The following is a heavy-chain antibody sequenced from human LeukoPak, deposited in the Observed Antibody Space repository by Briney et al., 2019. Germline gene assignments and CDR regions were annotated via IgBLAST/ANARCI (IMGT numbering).Heavy chain of an antibody. CDR2: ISSSGSTI. CDR1: GFSFSSSE. CDR3: ARFPGSYYDSGGYRFDY. Sequence: GGSLRLSCAASGFSFSSSEMNWVRQAPGKGLEWVSYISSSGSTIYYADSVKGRFTISRDNAKNSLYLQVNSLRAEDTAVYYCARFPGSYYDSGGYRFDYWGQGTLVTVSS. J-gene: IGHJ4*02. V-gene: IGHV3-48*03. D-gene: IGHD3-22*01.